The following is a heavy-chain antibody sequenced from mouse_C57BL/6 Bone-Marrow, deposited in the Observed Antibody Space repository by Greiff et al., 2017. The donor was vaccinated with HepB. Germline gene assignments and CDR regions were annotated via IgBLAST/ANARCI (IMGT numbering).Heavy chain of an antibody. Sequence: EVHLVESGAELVKPGASVKLSCTASGFNIKDYYMHWVKQRTEQGLEWIGRIDPEDGETKYAPKFQGKATITADTSSNTAYLQLSSLTSEDTAVYYCARGTVVAHWYFDVWDTGTTVTVSS. J-gene: IGHJ1*03. CDR2: IDPEDGET. CDR1: GFNIKDYY. V-gene: IGHV14-2*01. D-gene: IGHD1-1*01. CDR3: ARGTVVAHWYFDV.